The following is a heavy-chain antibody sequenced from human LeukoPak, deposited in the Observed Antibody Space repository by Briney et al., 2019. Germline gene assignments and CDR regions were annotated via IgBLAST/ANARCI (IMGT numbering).Heavy chain of an antibody. D-gene: IGHD5-24*01. V-gene: IGHV3-64D*08. CDR2: ISANGIDA. J-gene: IGHJ4*02. Sequence: GGSLRLSCSASGFTFSTYPMHWVRQAPGKRLEYVSAISANGIDAYYADSVKGRFTISRDNSKNILFLQMGSLRVDDTAAYFCVRSFTEEATYDYWGQGSLVTVSS. CDR3: VRSFTEEATYDY. CDR1: GFTFSTYP.